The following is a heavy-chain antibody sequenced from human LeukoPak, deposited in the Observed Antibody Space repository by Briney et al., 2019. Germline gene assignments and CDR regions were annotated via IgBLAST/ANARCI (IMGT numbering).Heavy chain of an antibody. CDR1: GFTFSSYA. CDR3: AKGRWIPSYLGY. CDR2: ISGSGVTT. J-gene: IGHJ4*01. Sequence: PGGSLRLSCAASGFTFSSYAMSWVRQAPGKGLEWVSGISGSGVTTYYIDSVKGRFAISRDNSRNTLHLKMDSLRADDTAVYYCAKGRWIPSYLGYWGQRTLVTVSS. V-gene: IGHV3-23*01. D-gene: IGHD1-1*01.